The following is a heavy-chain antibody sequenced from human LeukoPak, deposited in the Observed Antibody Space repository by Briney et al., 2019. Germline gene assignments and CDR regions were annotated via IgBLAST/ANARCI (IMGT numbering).Heavy chain of an antibody. Sequence: GGSLRLSCAASGFTFSSYSMNWVRQAPGKGLEWVSSITSSSSYIYYADSVKGRFTISRDNGKKSLYLQMDSLRAEDTAVYYCARGPYSYDSSGAFDIWGQGTMVTVSS. CDR3: ARGPYSYDSSGAFDI. CDR2: ITSSSSYI. V-gene: IGHV3-21*01. CDR1: GFTFSSYS. D-gene: IGHD3-22*01. J-gene: IGHJ3*02.